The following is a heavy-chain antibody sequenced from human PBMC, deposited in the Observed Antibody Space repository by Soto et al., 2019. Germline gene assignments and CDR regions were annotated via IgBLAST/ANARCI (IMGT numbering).Heavy chain of an antibody. Sequence: SETLSLTCTVSGGSISSYYWSWIRQPPGKGLEWIGYIYYNVNTNYNPSLKSRVTISVDTSKNQFSLKLSSVTAADTAVYYCARQETLHGDYDYGGQGTLVTVSS. J-gene: IGHJ4*02. CDR3: ARQETLHGDYDY. V-gene: IGHV4-59*08. CDR2: IYYNVNT. D-gene: IGHD4-17*01. CDR1: GGSISSYY.